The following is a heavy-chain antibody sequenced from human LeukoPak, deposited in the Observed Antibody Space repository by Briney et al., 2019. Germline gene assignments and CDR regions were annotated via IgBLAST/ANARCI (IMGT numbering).Heavy chain of an antibody. V-gene: IGHV3-23*01. Sequence: PGGSLRLSCAASGFTFSSYAMSWVRQAPGKGLERVSTISGSGTTTYYADSVKGWFTISRDNSKNTLYLQMNSLRAEDTAVYYCTKRPVVVITTPYFDYWGQGTLVTVSS. CDR2: ISGSGTTT. D-gene: IGHD3-22*01. CDR1: GFTFSSYA. CDR3: TKRPVVVITTPYFDY. J-gene: IGHJ4*02.